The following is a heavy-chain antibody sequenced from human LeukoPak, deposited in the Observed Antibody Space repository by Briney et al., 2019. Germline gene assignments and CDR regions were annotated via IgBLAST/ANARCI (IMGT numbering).Heavy chain of an antibody. CDR1: GGSFSGYY. Sequence: SETLSLTCAVYGGSFSGYYWSWIRQPPGKGLEWIGEINHSGSTNYNPSLKSRVTISVDTSKNQFSLKLTSVTAADTAVYYCARDRVRGNSNPYFDYWGQGTLVTVSS. D-gene: IGHD4-11*01. CDR2: INHSGST. J-gene: IGHJ4*02. V-gene: IGHV4-34*01. CDR3: ARDRVRGNSNPYFDY.